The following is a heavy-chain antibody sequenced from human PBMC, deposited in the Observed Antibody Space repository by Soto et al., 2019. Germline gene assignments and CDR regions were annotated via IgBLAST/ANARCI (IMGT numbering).Heavy chain of an antibody. D-gene: IGHD2-15*01. V-gene: IGHV1-3*01. CDR2: INAGNGNT. J-gene: IGHJ3*02. Sequence: QVQLVQSGAEVKKPGASVKVSCKASGYTFTSYAMHWVRQAPGQRLEWMGWINAGNGNTKYSQKFQGRVTITRDTSASTAYMELSSLRSEDTAVYYCARMGCSGGSCYSSRNKNAFDIWGQGTMVTVSS. CDR1: GYTFTSYA. CDR3: ARMGCSGGSCYSSRNKNAFDI.